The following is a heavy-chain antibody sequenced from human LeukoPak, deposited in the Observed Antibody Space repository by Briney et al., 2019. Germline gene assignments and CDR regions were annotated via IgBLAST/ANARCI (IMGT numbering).Heavy chain of an antibody. CDR1: GGSISSGAHY. V-gene: IGHV4-31*03. J-gene: IGHJ3*02. D-gene: IGHD3-22*01. Sequence: SETLSLTCTVSGGSISSGAHYWSWIRQHPGKGLGWIGYIYHSGSTYYNPPLESRLTISVEMSKNQLSLKLSSVTAADTAVYYCARARDYYDSSGRRDAFDIWGQGTMVTVSS. CDR2: IYHSGST. CDR3: ARARDYYDSSGRRDAFDI.